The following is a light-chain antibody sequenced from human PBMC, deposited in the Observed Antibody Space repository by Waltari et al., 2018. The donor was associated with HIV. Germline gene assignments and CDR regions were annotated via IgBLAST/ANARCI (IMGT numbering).Light chain of an antibody. J-gene: IGKJ4*01. CDR2: LAS. CDR1: PSLLHSNGTNY. V-gene: IGKV2-28*01. Sequence: IVMTQSPLSLPVSPGEPASISCRSNPSLLHSNGTNYLDWYLNKSGHSPKLVIYLASIRASGVPDRCSGSGSGTDFTLKFSRVEAEEVGVDYCMQSLQTPRTFGGGTNVQIK. CDR3: MQSLQTPRT.